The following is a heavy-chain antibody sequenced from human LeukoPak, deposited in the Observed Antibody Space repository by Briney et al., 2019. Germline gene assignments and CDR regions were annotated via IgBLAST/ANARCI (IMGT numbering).Heavy chain of an antibody. J-gene: IGHJ3*02. V-gene: IGHV3-7*01. D-gene: IGHD2-2*01. CDR3: AVEGVPATLDAFDI. Sequence: GGSLRLSCAASGFTFSSYWMSWVRQAPGKGLEWVANIKQDGSEKYYVDSVKGRFTISRDNAKNSPYLQMNSLRAEDTAVYYCAVEGVPATLDAFDIWGQGTMVTVSS. CDR2: IKQDGSEK. CDR1: GFTFSSYW.